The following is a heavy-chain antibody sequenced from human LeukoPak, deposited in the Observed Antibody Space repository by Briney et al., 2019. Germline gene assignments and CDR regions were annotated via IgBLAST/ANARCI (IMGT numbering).Heavy chain of an antibody. J-gene: IGHJ2*01. Sequence: KPPETLSLTCAVYGGSFSVYYGSWLRQPPGKGLEWIGQINHSGSTSYNPSLKSRVTISINTSKNQVSLKLSSVPAADTAVFYCARRVWFGESSHWSFDLWGRGTLVTVSS. V-gene: IGHV4-34*01. CDR1: GGSFSVYY. CDR3: ARRVWFGESSHWSFDL. CDR2: INHSGST. D-gene: IGHD3-10*01.